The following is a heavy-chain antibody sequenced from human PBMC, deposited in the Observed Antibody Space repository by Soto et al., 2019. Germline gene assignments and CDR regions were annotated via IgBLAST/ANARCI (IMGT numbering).Heavy chain of an antibody. J-gene: IGHJ4*02. Sequence: SETLFLTCTVSGGSISSGDYYWSWIRQPPGKGLEWIGYIYYSGSTYYNPSLKSRVTISVDTSKNQFSLKLSSVTAADTAVYYCARADYYDSSGYYNWGQGTLVTVSS. CDR2: IYYSGST. CDR1: GGSISSGDYY. CDR3: ARADYYDSSGYYN. V-gene: IGHV4-30-4*01. D-gene: IGHD3-22*01.